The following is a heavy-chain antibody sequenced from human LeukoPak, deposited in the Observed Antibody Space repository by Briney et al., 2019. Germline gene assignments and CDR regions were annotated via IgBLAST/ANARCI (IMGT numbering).Heavy chain of an antibody. CDR3: ATGVYDYVWGSYRSFDY. J-gene: IGHJ4*02. Sequence: ASVKVSCKVSGYTLTELSMHWVRQAPGKGLEWMGGFDPEDGETIYAQKFQGRVTMTEDTSTDTAYMELSSLRSEDTDVYYCATGVYDYVWGSYRSFDYWGQGTLVTVSS. V-gene: IGHV1-24*01. CDR2: FDPEDGET. D-gene: IGHD3-16*02. CDR1: GYTLTELS.